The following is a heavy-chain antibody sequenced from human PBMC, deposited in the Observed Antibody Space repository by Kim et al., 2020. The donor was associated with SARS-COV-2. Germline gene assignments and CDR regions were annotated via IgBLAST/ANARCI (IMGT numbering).Heavy chain of an antibody. Sequence: FQGRVTITADESTSTAYMELSSLRSEDTAVYYCARERGRFGEFLNWFDPWGQGTLVTVSS. J-gene: IGHJ5*02. CDR3: ARERGRFGEFLNWFDP. D-gene: IGHD3-10*01. V-gene: IGHV1-69*01.